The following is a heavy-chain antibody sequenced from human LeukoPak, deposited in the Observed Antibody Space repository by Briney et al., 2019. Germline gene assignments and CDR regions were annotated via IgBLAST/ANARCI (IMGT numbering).Heavy chain of an antibody. CDR2: VDPEDGET. Sequence: ATVKISCKVSGYTFTDYYMHWVQQAPGKGCEWVGLVDPEDGETIYAEKFQGRVTITADTSTDTAYMELSSLRSEDTAVYYCVAVRSSTSCYTWFDYWGQGTLVTVSS. CDR3: VAVRSSTSCYTWFDY. D-gene: IGHD2-2*02. J-gene: IGHJ4*02. V-gene: IGHV1-69-2*01. CDR1: GYTFTDYY.